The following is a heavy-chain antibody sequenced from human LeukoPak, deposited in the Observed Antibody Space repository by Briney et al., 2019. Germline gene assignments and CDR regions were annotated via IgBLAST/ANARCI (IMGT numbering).Heavy chain of an antibody. V-gene: IGHV1-18*01. CDR1: GGTFSSYA. J-gene: IGHJ4*02. D-gene: IGHD1-26*01. Sequence: ASVKVSCKASGGTFSSYAISWVRQAPGQGLEWMGWISAYNGNTNYAQKLQGRVTMTTDTSTSTAYMELRSLRSDDTAVYYCARNVGATGLGYWGQGTLVTVSS. CDR3: ARNVGATGLGY. CDR2: ISAYNGNT.